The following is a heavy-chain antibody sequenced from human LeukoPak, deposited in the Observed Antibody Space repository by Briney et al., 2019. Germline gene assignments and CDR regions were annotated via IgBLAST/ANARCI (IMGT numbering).Heavy chain of an antibody. D-gene: IGHD1-14*01. Sequence: GGSLRLSCAASGFTFSSYWMHWVRQAPGKGLEFVSSIGAEGTIAFYANSVKGRFTISRDNSQSTMHLQMGGLRPEDSAVYYCARELGGTKTGGFDIWGQGTVVTVSS. CDR2: IGAEGTIA. J-gene: IGHJ3*02. V-gene: IGHV3-64*01. CDR1: GFTFSSYW. CDR3: ARELGGTKTGGFDI.